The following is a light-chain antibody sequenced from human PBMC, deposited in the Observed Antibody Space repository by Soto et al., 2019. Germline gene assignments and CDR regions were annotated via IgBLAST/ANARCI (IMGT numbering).Light chain of an antibody. CDR3: SSYAGSNIGV. J-gene: IGLJ1*01. V-gene: IGLV2-8*01. Sequence: QSALTQPPSASGSPGQSVTISCTGTSSDVGGYDYVSWYQHHPGKAPKLMIYEVTKRPSGVPDRFSGSKSGNTASLTVSGLQAVDEADYYCSSYAGSNIGVFGTGTKLTVL. CDR1: SSDVGGYDY. CDR2: EVT.